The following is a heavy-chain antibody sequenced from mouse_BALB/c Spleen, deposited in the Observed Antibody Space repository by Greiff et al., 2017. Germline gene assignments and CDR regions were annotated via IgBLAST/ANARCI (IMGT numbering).Heavy chain of an antibody. V-gene: IGHV5-17*02. Sequence: EVQVVESGGGLVQPGGSRKLSCAASGFTFSSFGMHWVRQAPEKGLEWVAYISSGSSTIYYADTVKGRFTISRDNPKNTLFLQMTSLRSEDTAMYYCAREGAITTVAADDWGQGTTLTVSA. D-gene: IGHD1-1*01. CDR2: ISSGSSTI. CDR3: AREGAITTVAADD. J-gene: IGHJ2*01. CDR1: GFTFSSFG.